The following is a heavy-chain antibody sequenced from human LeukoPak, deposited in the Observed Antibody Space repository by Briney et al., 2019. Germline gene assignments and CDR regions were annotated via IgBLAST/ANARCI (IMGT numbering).Heavy chain of an antibody. J-gene: IGHJ5*02. Sequence: PSETLSLTCTVSGDSISSSNYYWGWIRQPPGTGLEWIGSVYHSGSADYNPSLKSRVTISVDRSKNQFSLKLSSVTAADTAVYYCARDPVDRGYNWFDPWGQGTLVTVSS. CDR2: VYHSGSA. CDR1: GDSISSSNYY. D-gene: IGHD3-10*01. V-gene: IGHV4-39*07. CDR3: ARDPVDRGYNWFDP.